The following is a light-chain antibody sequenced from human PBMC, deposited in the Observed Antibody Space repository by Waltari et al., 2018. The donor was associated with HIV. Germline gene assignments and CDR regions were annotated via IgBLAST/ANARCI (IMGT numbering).Light chain of an antibody. Sequence: DFVVTQSRDSLAVSLVERAPFNCSASHSVLHIPRNKNYLAWYQQKPGKTHTLLIYCASIRESGVPDRFSGSGSGTDFTLTISRLQAEDVAVYYCQQYYNNPWTFGQGTKVEIK. CDR3: QQYYNNPWT. V-gene: IGKV4-1*01. J-gene: IGKJ1*01. CDR1: HSVLHIPRNKNY. CDR2: CAS.